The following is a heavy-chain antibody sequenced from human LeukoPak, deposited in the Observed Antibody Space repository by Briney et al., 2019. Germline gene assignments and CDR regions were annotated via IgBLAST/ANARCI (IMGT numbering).Heavy chain of an antibody. V-gene: IGHV4-59*01. CDR3: ARESAARIFDD. Sequence: PSETLSLTCTVSGASITNYYWTWIRQPPGKALEWIGYVYYSGSTNYNPSLKSRVTISIDRSKKQFSLKLSSVTAADTAVYYCARESAARIFDDWGQGTLVTVSS. CDR2: VYYSGST. CDR1: GASITNYY. D-gene: IGHD6-6*01. J-gene: IGHJ4*02.